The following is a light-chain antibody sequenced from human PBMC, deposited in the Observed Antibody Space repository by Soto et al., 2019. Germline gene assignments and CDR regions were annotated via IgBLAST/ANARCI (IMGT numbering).Light chain of an antibody. V-gene: IGLV1-51*01. CDR1: SSNIGNNY. CDR2: DNN. J-gene: IGLJ2*01. Sequence: QLVLTQPPSVSAAPGQKVTISCSGSSSNIGNNYVSWYQQLPGTAPKLLIYDNNKRPSGIPDRFSGSKSGTSATLGITGLQTGDEADYYCGTWDSNLSAGVFGGGTKLTVL. CDR3: GTWDSNLSAGV.